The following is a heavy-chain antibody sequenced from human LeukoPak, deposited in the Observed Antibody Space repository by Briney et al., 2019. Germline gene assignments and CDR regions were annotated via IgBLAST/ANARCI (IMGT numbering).Heavy chain of an antibody. D-gene: IGHD5-18*01. J-gene: IGHJ5*02. CDR1: GGSFSGYY. CDR2: INHSGST. CDR3: ARDHAAMDP. V-gene: IGHV4-34*01. Sequence: SETLSLTCAVYGGSFSGYYWSWIRQPPGKGLEWIGEINHSGSTNYNPSLKSRVTISVDTSKNQFSLKLSSVTAADTAVYYCARDHAAMDPWGQGTLVTVSS.